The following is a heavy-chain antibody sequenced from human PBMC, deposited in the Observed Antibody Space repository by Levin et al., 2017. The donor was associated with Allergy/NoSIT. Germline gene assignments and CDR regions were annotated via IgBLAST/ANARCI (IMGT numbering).Heavy chain of an antibody. CDR3: VRPVHIVTTLSSYYYYALDV. J-gene: IGHJ6*02. D-gene: IGHD5-12*01. CDR1: GFPFSTYA. Sequence: GESLKISCAASGFPFSTYAMNWVRQAPGKGLEWVSAISASGGTTYYADSVKGRFTISRDNSKNTLFLQMNSLRAEDTAIYYCVRPVHIVTTLSSYYYYALDVWGQGTAVTVSS. CDR2: ISASGGTT. V-gene: IGHV3-23*01.